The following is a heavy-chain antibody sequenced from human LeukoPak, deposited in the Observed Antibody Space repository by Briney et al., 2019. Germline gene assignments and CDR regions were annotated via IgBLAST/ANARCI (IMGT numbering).Heavy chain of an antibody. J-gene: IGHJ6*02. CDR1: RFTFSSYA. Sequence: GGSLRLSCAASRFTFSSYAMSWVRQAPGKGLEWVSAISGSGGSTYYADSVKGRFTISRDNSKNTLYLQMTSLRAEDTAVYYCAKINRPISTTAYYYGMDVWGQGTTVTVSS. D-gene: IGHD4-11*01. CDR2: ISGSGGST. V-gene: IGHV3-23*01. CDR3: AKINRPISTTAYYYGMDV.